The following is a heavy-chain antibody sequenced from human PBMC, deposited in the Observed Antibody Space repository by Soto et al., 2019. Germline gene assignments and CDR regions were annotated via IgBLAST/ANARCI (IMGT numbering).Heavy chain of an antibody. D-gene: IGHD4-17*01. CDR3: ASLLTTVTMGNYFDY. CDR1: GYSFTSYW. V-gene: IGHV5-10-1*01. J-gene: IGHJ4*02. Sequence: PGESLKISCKGSGYSFTSYWISWVRQMPGKGLEWMGRIDPSDSYTNYSPSFQGHVTISADKSISTAYPQWSSLKASDTAMYYCASLLTTVTMGNYFDYWGQGTLVTVSA. CDR2: IDPSDSYT.